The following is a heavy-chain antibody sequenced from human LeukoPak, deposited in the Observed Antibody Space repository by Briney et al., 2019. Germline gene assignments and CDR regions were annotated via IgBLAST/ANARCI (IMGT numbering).Heavy chain of an antibody. Sequence: PSETLSLTCTVSGVSISSNNYYWGWIRQSPGKGLEWIGDISSSGSTYYSPSLKSRVIISVDTSKNQFSLKLSSVTAADTAVYYCARQIIPYYMDVWGKGTTVTVSS. J-gene: IGHJ6*03. CDR3: ARQIIPYYMDV. D-gene: IGHD2-21*01. CDR2: ISSSGST. V-gene: IGHV4-39*01. CDR1: GVSISSNNYY.